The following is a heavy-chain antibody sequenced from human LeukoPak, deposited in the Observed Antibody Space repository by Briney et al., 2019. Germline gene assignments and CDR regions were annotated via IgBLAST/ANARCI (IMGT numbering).Heavy chain of an antibody. V-gene: IGHV3-23*01. J-gene: IGHJ5*02. CDR2: ISGSGGST. D-gene: IGHD3-22*01. Sequence: QPGGSLRLSCAASGFTSSSYAMSWVRQAPGKGLEWASAISGSGGSTYYADSVKGRFTISRDNSKNTLYLQMNSLRAEDTAVYYCAKGYDSSGYSAAWFDPWGRGTLVTVSS. CDR3: AKGYDSSGYSAAWFDP. CDR1: GFTSSSYA.